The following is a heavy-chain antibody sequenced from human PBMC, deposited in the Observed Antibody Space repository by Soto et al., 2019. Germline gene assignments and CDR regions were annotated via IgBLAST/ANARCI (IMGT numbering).Heavy chain of an antibody. V-gene: IGHV3-33*01. CDR2: IWYDGSNK. CDR3: ARTASVGITGTFDAFDI. CDR1: GFTFSSYG. D-gene: IGHD1-20*01. J-gene: IGHJ3*02. Sequence: QVQLVESGGGVVHPGRSLRLSCAASGFTFSSYGMHWVRQAPGNGLEWVAVIWYDGSNKYYADSVKGRFTISRDNSKNTLYLQMNSLRAEDTAVYYCARTASVGITGTFDAFDIWGQGTMVTVSS.